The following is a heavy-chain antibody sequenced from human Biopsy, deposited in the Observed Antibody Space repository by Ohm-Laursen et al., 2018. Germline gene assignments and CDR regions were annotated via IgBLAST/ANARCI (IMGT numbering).Heavy chain of an antibody. V-gene: IGHV1-2*02. D-gene: IGHD6-19*01. Sequence: ASVKVSCKASGYTFNDYFIHWVRQSPGQGLEWMGWVHPNSGATNSAEKFRGRVTLTRDTSIGAVYIELRRLKSDDAAVYYCALQSVAQMKNFDYWGQGTLVTVSS. J-gene: IGHJ4*02. CDR3: ALQSVAQMKNFDY. CDR2: VHPNSGAT. CDR1: GYTFNDYF.